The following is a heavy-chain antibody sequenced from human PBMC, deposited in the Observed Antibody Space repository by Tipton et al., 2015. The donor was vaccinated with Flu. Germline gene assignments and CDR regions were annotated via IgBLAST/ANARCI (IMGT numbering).Heavy chain of an antibody. V-gene: IGHV4-61*02. J-gene: IGHJ4*02. CDR3: ARDLGGGSGWYRYFDF. D-gene: IGHD6-19*01. CDR1: GGSISSSSYY. Sequence: LRLSCTVSGGSISSSSYYWSWIRQPAVRGLEWIGRISTSGSTNYNPSLQRRVTISVDSTKIQFSLKLTSVTAADTAVYYCARDLGGGSGWYRYFDFWGQGTLVTVSS. CDR2: ISTSGST.